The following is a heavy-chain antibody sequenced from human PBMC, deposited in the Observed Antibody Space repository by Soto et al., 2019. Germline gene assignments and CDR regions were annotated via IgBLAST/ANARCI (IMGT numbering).Heavy chain of an antibody. Sequence: KASETLSLTCTVSGGSISSGGYYWSWIRQHPGKGLEWIGYIYYSGSTYYNPSLKSRVTISVDTSKNQFSLKLSSVTAADTAVYYCARVGVGRGYSYGYFDYWGQGTLVTVSS. J-gene: IGHJ4*02. D-gene: IGHD5-18*01. CDR3: ARVGVGRGYSYGYFDY. CDR1: GGSISSGGYY. V-gene: IGHV4-31*03. CDR2: IYYSGST.